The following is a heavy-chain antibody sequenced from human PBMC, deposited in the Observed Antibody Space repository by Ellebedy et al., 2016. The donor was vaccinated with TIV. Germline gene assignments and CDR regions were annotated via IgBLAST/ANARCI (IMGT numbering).Heavy chain of an antibody. CDR3: AREAGPTGYFNY. D-gene: IGHD1-14*01. V-gene: IGHV3-64*02. J-gene: IGHJ4*02. CDR2: ISDNDRGK. CDR1: GFTFSSYA. Sequence: GESLKISCEVSGFTFSSYAMQWVRQAPGKGLEHGAGISDNDRGKYYGDSVKGRFAISRDNSRNILYLQMGRLRGDDMAVYFCAREAGPTGYFNYWGRGTPVTVSS.